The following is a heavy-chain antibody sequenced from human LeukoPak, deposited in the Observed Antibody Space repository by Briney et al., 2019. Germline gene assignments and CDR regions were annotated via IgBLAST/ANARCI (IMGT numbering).Heavy chain of an antibody. CDR2: IRNDGATR. V-gene: IGHV3-23*01. CDR3: AKAYHDSGCLIDY. CDR1: GFTFSNYA. Sequence: GGSLRLSCAASGFTFSNYAMAWVRQAQGKGLEWVASIRNDGATRDYAGSVKGRFTIFRDNSKNTLYLQLNSLRAEDTAVYYCAKAYHDSGCLIDYWGRGTLVTVSS. D-gene: IGHD6-19*01. J-gene: IGHJ4*02.